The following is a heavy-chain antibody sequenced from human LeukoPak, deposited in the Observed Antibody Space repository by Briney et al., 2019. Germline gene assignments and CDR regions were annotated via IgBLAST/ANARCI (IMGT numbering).Heavy chain of an antibody. CDR2: INCGESYA. CDR3: ARSATVTGDWYFDF. CDR1: GYTFTNYW. Sequence: GESLKISCEGSGYTFTNYWISWVRQRPGRGLEWMGWINCGESYAIYNPSFQGHVIMSADRSVRTVYLQWASLQTSDSAMYYCARSATVTGDWYFDFWGPGTLVTVSP. D-gene: IGHD4-17*01. J-gene: IGHJ2*01. V-gene: IGHV5-10-1*01.